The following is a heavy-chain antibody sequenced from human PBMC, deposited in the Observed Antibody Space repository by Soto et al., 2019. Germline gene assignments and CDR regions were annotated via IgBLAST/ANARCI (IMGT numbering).Heavy chain of an antibody. D-gene: IGHD3-3*01. CDR1: GGSFSGYY. J-gene: IGHJ6*02. CDR3: ARAANYDFWSGYYRAPLYYYGMDV. CDR2: INHSGST. Sequence: PSETLSLACAVYGGSFSGYYWSWIRQPPGKVLEWIGEINHSGSTNYNPSLKSRVTISVDTAKNQFSLKLSSVTAADTAVYYCARAANYDFWSGYYRAPLYYYGMDVWGQGTTVTVS. V-gene: IGHV4-34*01.